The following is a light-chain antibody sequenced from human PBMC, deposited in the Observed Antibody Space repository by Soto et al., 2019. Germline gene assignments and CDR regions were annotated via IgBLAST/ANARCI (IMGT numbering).Light chain of an antibody. CDR1: SGHSSYA. J-gene: IGLJ3*02. Sequence: QSVLTQSPSASASLGASVKLTCTLSSGHSSYAVAWHQQHPDKGPRFLMKLKSDGSHNKGDGIPDRFSGSSSGAESYLTISSLQSEDEADYYCQTWGLGIVVFGGGTKLTVL. CDR2: LKSDGSH. CDR3: QTWGLGIVV. V-gene: IGLV4-69*01.